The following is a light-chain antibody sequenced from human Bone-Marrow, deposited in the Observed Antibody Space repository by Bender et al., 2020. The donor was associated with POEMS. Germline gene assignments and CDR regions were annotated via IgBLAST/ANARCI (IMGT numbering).Light chain of an antibody. CDR3: AAWDAGLGGGV. V-gene: IGLV1-44*01. CDR1: NSNIGTNA. Sequence: QSVLTQPPSAAGTPGQRVTISCSGSNSNIGTNAVNWYQQFPGTATKLLIYSANQRPSGVPDRFYAFKSGTSASLAISGLQSEDEADYYCAAWDAGLGGGVFGGGTKLTVL. CDR2: SAN. J-gene: IGLJ3*02.